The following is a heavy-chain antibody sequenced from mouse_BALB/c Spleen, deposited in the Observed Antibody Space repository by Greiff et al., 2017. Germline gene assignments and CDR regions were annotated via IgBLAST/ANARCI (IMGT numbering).Heavy chain of an antibody. D-gene: IGHD2-2*01. Sequence: EVQRVESGGGLVKLGGSLKLSCAASGFTFSSYYMSWVRQTPEKRLELVAAINSNGGSTYYPDTVKGRFTISRDNAKNTLYLQMSSLKSEDTALYYCARHGYDWYFDVWGAGTTVTVSS. CDR2: INSNGGST. CDR1: GFTFSSYY. CDR3: ARHGYDWYFDV. J-gene: IGHJ1*01. V-gene: IGHV5-6-2*01.